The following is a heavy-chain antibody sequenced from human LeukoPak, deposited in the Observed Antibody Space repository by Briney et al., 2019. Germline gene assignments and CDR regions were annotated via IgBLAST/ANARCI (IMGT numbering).Heavy chain of an antibody. D-gene: IGHD5-12*01. CDR2: IYYSGST. V-gene: IGHV4-31*03. CDR3: ATSPATAYAFDI. CDR1: GGSISSGGYY. Sequence: SQTLSLTRTVSGGSISSGGYYWSWIRQHPGKGLEWIGYIYYSGSTYYNPSLKSRVTISVDTSKNQFSLKLSSVTAADTAVYYCATSPATAYAFDIWGQGTMVTVSS. J-gene: IGHJ3*02.